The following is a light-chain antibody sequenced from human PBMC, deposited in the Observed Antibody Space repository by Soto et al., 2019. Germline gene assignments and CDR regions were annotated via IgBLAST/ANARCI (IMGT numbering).Light chain of an antibody. CDR3: RSYTSSSTLLYV. CDR2: DVS. J-gene: IGLJ1*01. Sequence: QSALTQPASVSGSPGQSITISCTGTSSDVGGYNYVSWYQQHPGKAPKLMIYDVSNRPSGVSNRFSGSKSGNPASLTISGLQAEDEADYYCRSYTSSSTLLYVFGTGTKLTVL. V-gene: IGLV2-14*01. CDR1: SSDVGGYNY.